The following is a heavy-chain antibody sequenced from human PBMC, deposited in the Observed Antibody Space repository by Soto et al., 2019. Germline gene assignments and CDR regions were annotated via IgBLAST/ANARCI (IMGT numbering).Heavy chain of an antibody. J-gene: IGHJ6*02. CDR2: INPSGGIT. Sequence: ASVKGYCKAAGYALTSYYLDWVRQAPGQGPEWMGIINPSGGITNDAQKFQDRVTMTSDTSTNTVYMELSSERSEDTAVYYCARVMNTTRHNYYCMDVWGPGTTVTVSS. CDR3: ARVMNTTRHNYYCMDV. CDR1: GYALTSYY. D-gene: IGHD1-26*01. V-gene: IGHV1-46*01.